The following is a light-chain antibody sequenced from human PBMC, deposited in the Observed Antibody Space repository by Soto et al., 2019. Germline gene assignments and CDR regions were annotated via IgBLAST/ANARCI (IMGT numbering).Light chain of an antibody. J-gene: IGLJ1*01. V-gene: IGLV2-14*03. CDR2: DVS. CDR3: SSYTSSSTEV. CDR1: SSDVGGYNY. Sequence: QSVLTQPASVSGSPGQSITISCTGTSSDVGGYNYVSWYQHHPGKAPKLMIYDVSNRPSGVSNRSSGSKSGDTASLTISGLQAEDEADYYCSSYTSSSTEVFGTGTKVTVL.